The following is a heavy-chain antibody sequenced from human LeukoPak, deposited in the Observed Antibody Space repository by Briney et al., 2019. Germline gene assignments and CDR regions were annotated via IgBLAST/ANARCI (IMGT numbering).Heavy chain of an antibody. V-gene: IGHV3-23*01. J-gene: IGHJ6*02. CDR3: AKDDHPYYYYGMDV. Sequence: GGSLRLSCAASGFTFSSYAISWVRQAPGKGLEWVSAISGSGGSTYYADSVKGRFTISRDNSKNTLYLQMNSLRAEDTAVYYCAKDDHPYYYYGMDVWGQGTTVTVSS. CDR1: GFTFSSYA. CDR2: ISGSGGST.